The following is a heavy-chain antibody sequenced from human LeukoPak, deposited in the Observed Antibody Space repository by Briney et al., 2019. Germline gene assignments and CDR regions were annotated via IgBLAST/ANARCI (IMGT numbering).Heavy chain of an antibody. J-gene: IGHJ4*02. CDR2: IYYSGST. D-gene: IGHD3-10*01. Sequence: SETLSLTCTVSGGSISSYYWSWIRQPPGKGLEWIGYIYYSGSTNYNPSLKSRVTISVDTSKNQFSLKLSSATAADTAVYYCARGNYYGSGSYAYIDYWGQGTLVTVSS. CDR1: GGSISSYY. CDR3: ARGNYYGSGSYAYIDY. V-gene: IGHV4-59*01.